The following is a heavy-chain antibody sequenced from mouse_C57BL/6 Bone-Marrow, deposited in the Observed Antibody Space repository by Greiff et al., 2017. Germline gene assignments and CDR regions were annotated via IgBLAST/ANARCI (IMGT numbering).Heavy chain of an antibody. Sequence: VQLQQSGAELVRPGASVKLSCPASGFNIKDYYMHWVKQRPEQGLEWIGRIDPEDGDTEYAPKFQGKATMTADTSSNTAYLQLSSLTSEDSAVYYGASRGYFDYWGQGTTLTVSS. CDR1: GFNIKDYY. CDR3: ASRGYFDY. J-gene: IGHJ2*01. CDR2: IDPEDGDT. V-gene: IGHV14-1*01.